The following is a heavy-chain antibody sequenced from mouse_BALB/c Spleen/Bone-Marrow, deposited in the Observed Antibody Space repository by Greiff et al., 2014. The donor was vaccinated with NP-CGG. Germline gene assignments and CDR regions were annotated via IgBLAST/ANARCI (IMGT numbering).Heavy chain of an antibody. CDR2: IDPSYGGI. J-gene: IGHJ3*01. D-gene: IGHD2-14*01. V-gene: IGHV1-39*01. CDR3: AISIEYRPLDY. CDR1: GYSFTGYN. Sequence: VQLQQSGPELEKPGASVKISCKASGYSFTGYNMNWVKQNNGKSLGWIGNIDPSYGGISYNQKFKGKATLTVDKSSNTAYMQLKSLTSEDSAVYYCAISIEYRPLDYWGQGTLVTVSA.